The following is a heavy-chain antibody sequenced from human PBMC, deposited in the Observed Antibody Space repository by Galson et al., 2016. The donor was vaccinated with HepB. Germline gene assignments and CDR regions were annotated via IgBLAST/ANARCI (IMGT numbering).Heavy chain of an antibody. CDR1: GDSVSSDTAA. J-gene: IGHJ5*02. D-gene: IGHD3-16*01. V-gene: IGHV6-1*01. Sequence: CAISGDSVSSDTAAWNWNRQSPSRGLEWLGRTYYRSKWYNDYAVPVRSRIIIDPDTSKNQFSLQLSSVTPEDSAVYYCARDPSGGETIYDLWGQGTLVTVSS. CDR2: TYYRSKWYN. CDR3: ARDPSGGETIYDL.